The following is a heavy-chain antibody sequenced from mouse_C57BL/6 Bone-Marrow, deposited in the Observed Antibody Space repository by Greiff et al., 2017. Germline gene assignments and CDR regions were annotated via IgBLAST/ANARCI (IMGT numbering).Heavy chain of an antibody. Sequence: SGPVLVKPGASVKMSCKASGYTFTDYYMNWVKQSHGKSLEWIGVINPYNGGTSYNQKFKGKATLTVDKSSSTAYLERNSLTSEDSAVYYCARVTTVVAPFAYWGQGTLVTVSA. CDR2: INPYNGGT. J-gene: IGHJ3*01. CDR3: ARVTTVVAPFAY. CDR1: GYTFTDYY. D-gene: IGHD1-1*01. V-gene: IGHV1-19*01.